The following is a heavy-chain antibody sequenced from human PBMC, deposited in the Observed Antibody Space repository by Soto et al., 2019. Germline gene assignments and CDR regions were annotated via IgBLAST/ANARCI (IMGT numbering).Heavy chain of an antibody. CDR1: GGSIISSNW. J-gene: IGHJ5*02. CDR3: ARVWTTVTNWFDP. D-gene: IGHD4-17*01. V-gene: IGHV4-4*02. Sequence: SETLSLTCTVSGGSIISSNWWSWVRQPPGKGLEWIGEIYRSGSTYYNPSLKSRVTISVDKSKNQFSLKLSSVTAADTAVYYCARVWTTVTNWFDPWGQGTLVTSPQ. CDR2: IYRSGST.